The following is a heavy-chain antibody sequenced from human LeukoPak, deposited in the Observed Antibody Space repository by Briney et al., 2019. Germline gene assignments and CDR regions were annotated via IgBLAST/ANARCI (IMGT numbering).Heavy chain of an antibody. CDR2: INPSGGST. Sequence: ASVKVSCKASGYTFTSYYMHWVRQAPGQGLEWMGIINPSGGSTSYAQKFQGRVTMTRDMSTSTVYMELSSLRSEDTAVYYYARESIAAAGTHRAEYFQHWGQGTLVTVSS. D-gene: IGHD6-13*01. V-gene: IGHV1-46*01. J-gene: IGHJ1*01. CDR1: GYTFTSYY. CDR3: ARESIAAAGTHRAEYFQH.